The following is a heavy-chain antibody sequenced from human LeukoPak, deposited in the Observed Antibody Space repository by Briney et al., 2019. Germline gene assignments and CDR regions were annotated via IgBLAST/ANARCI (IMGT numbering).Heavy chain of an antibody. CDR1: GGSFSGYY. CDR2: INHSGST. D-gene: IGHD6-19*01. Sequence: SSETLSLTCAVYGGSFSGYYWSWIRQPPGKGLEWIGEINHSGSTNYNPSLKSRVTMSVDTSKNQFSLKLSSVTAADTAVYYCARGDSSGWYGPFDYWGQGTLVTVSS. V-gene: IGHV4-34*01. CDR3: ARGDSSGWYGPFDY. J-gene: IGHJ4*02.